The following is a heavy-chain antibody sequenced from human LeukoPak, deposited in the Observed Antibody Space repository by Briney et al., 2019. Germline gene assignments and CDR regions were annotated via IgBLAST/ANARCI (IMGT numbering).Heavy chain of an antibody. CDR3: ARDFGIVATIDDY. Sequence: ASVKVSCKASGYTFTGYYMHWVRQAPGQGLEWMGWINPNSGGTNYAQKFQGRVTMTRDTSISTAYMELSRLRSDDTAVYYCARDFGIVATIDDYWGQGPLVTVSS. CDR2: INPNSGGT. CDR1: GYTFTGYY. V-gene: IGHV1-2*02. D-gene: IGHD5-12*01. J-gene: IGHJ4*02.